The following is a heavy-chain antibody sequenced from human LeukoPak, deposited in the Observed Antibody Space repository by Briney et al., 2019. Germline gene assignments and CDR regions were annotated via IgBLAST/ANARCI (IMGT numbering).Heavy chain of an antibody. CDR2: INHSGST. CDR3: ARGRSILTGQSWFDP. CDR1: GGSFSGYY. V-gene: IGHV4-34*01. D-gene: IGHD3-9*01. J-gene: IGHJ5*02. Sequence: SETLSLTCAVYGGSFSGYYWSWIRQPPGKGLEWIGEINHSGSTNYNPSLKSRVTISVDTSKNQFSLKLSSVTAADTAVYYCARGRSILTGQSWFDPWGQGTLVTVSS.